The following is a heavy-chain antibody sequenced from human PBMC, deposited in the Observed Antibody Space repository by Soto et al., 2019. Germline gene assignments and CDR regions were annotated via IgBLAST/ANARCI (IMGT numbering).Heavy chain of an antibody. V-gene: IGHV4-39*01. D-gene: IGHD2-15*01. Sequence: QLQLQESGPGLVKPSQTLSLTCTVSGGSTSSSNYYWAWYRQPPGKRLEWIGSIFYTGSTYYHPSLKSRITISVDTSEKQFSLKLSSLTAAYTAGYYCAKSGSSFEFDYYMDVWGKGTTVTVSS. CDR2: IFYTGST. J-gene: IGHJ6*03. CDR1: GGSTSSSNYY. CDR3: AKSGSSFEFDYYMDV.